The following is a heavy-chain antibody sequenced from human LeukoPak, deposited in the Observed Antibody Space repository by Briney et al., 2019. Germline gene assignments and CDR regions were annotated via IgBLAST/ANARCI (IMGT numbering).Heavy chain of an antibody. Sequence: SETLSLTCTVSGGSISSYYWSWIRQPPGKGLDWIGYIYYTGSTNYNPSLKSRVTISVDTSKNRFSLKLSSVTAADTAVYYCARLKTGYYYYMDVWGKGTTVTVSS. V-gene: IGHV4-59*01. CDR1: GGSISSYY. CDR2: IYYTGST. J-gene: IGHJ6*03. CDR3: ARLKTGYYYYMDV.